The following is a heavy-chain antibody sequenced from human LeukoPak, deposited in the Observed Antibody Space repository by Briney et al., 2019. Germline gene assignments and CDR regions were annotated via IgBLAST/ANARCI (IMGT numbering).Heavy chain of an antibody. CDR2: INHSGST. D-gene: IGHD3-10*01. J-gene: IGHJ5*02. Sequence: PSETLSLTCAVYGGSFSGYYWSWIRQPPGKGLEWIGEINHSGSTNYNPSLKSRVTISVDTSKNQFSLKLSSVTAADTAVYYCASLYYYGSGSYYKTVSHWFDPWGQGTLVTVSS. V-gene: IGHV4-34*01. CDR3: ASLYYYGSGSYYKTVSHWFDP. CDR1: GGSFSGYY.